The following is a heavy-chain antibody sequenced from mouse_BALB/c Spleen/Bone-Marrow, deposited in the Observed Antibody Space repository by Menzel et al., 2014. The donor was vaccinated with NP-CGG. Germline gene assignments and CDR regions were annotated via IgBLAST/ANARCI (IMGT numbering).Heavy chain of an antibody. V-gene: IGHV1-4*01. CDR3: ARSMIIYFAMDY. D-gene: IGHD2-3*01. J-gene: IGHJ4*01. Sequence: VKLVESGAELARPGASLKMSCRTSGYTFTSYTVHWIKQRPGQGLEWIGYINPSSNYTNYKQKFKDKATLTADKSSNTAYMQLSSLTSEDSAVYYCARSMIIYFAMDYWGQGTSVTVSS. CDR1: GYTFTSYT. CDR2: INPSSNYT.